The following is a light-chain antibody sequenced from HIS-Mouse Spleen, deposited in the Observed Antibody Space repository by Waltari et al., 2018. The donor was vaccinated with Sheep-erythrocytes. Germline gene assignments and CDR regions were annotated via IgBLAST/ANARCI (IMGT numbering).Light chain of an antibody. CDR3: SSYTSSSTLYV. Sequence: QSALTQPASVSGSPGQSITISCTGTSSDVGGYNYVSWYQQHPGKAPKLMIYEVSNRPSGVSNRFSGSTSGTTASLTISGLQAEDEADYYCSSYTSSSTLYVFGTGTKVTVL. V-gene: IGLV2-14*01. CDR1: SSDVGGYNY. J-gene: IGLJ1*01. CDR2: EVS.